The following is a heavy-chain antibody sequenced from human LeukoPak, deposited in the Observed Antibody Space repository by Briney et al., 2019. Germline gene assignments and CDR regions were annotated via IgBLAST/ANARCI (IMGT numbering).Heavy chain of an antibody. V-gene: IGHV3-21*01. J-gene: IGHJ4*02. CDR2: ISTTSDYI. D-gene: IGHD5/OR15-5a*01. CDR1: GFTFSSYA. Sequence: GRSLRLSCAASGFTFSSYAMHWVRQAPGKGLEWASSISTTSDYIYYAGSLKGRLTISRDNAKNSLYLQMNSLRAEDTAVYYCARGGVYSQGFDYWGQGTLVTVSS. CDR3: ARGGVYSQGFDY.